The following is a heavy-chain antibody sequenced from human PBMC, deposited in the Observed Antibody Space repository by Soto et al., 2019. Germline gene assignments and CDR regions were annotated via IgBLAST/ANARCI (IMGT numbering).Heavy chain of an antibody. V-gene: IGHV3-15*01. CDR1: GFIFSNAW. Sequence: GGSLRLSCAASGFIFSNAWMSWVRQAPGKGLEWVGRIKSKADGGTTNYAAPVKGRFNISRDGSKNTLYLQMNGLKTGDTAVYYCTTGWSSKDYWGQGTLVTVSS. CDR3: TTGWSSKDY. CDR2: IKSKADGGTT. J-gene: IGHJ4*02. D-gene: IGHD3-3*01.